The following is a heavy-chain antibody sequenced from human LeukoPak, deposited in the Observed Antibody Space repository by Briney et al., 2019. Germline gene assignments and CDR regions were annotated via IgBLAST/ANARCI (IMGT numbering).Heavy chain of an antibody. CDR1: GFTFSGFG. J-gene: IGHJ4*02. CDR3: ARALHDSSGYYFDY. Sequence: QPGGSLRLSCAASGFTFSGFGMHWVRQAPGKGLEWVAYIHTDQTIQYYADSVKGRFTISRDNSKNTLYLQMKTLRSEDTAVYYCARALHDSSGYYFDYWGQGTLVTVSS. V-gene: IGHV3-30*02. D-gene: IGHD3-22*01. CDR2: IHTDQTIQ.